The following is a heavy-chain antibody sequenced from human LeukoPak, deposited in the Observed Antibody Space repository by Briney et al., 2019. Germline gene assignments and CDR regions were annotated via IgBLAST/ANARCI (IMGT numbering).Heavy chain of an antibody. J-gene: IGHJ4*02. CDR3: ARHIEVVPAAIRWFDY. D-gene: IGHD2-2*01. CDR1: GYSISSGYY. V-gene: IGHV4-38-2*02. CDR2: IYHSGST. Sequence: SETLSLTCTVSGYSISSGYYWGWIRPPPGKGLEWIGRIYHSGSTYYNPSLKSRVTISVDTSKNQFSLKLSSVTAADTAVYYCARHIEVVPAAIRWFDYWGQGTLVTISS.